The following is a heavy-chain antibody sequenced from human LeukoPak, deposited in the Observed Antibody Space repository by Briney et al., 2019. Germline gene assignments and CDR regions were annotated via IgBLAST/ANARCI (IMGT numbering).Heavy chain of an antibody. Sequence: SETLSLTCTVSGGSISSGDYYWSWIRQLPGKGLECIGYINYSGSTYYNPSLKSRVTISVDTSKNQFSLKLSSVTAADTAVYYCARGGSGYALNWFDPWGQGTLVTVSS. V-gene: IGHV4-61*08. CDR1: GGSISSGDYY. J-gene: IGHJ5*02. CDR2: INYSGST. CDR3: ARGGSGYALNWFDP. D-gene: IGHD5-12*01.